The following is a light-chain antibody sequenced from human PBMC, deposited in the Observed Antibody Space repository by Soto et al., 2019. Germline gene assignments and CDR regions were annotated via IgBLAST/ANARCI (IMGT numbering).Light chain of an antibody. J-gene: IGLJ2*01. CDR3: QVWDSSTVV. V-gene: IGLV3-9*01. CDR2: RDN. CDR1: NIGSKH. Sequence: SYELTQPLSVSVALGQTARITCGGNNIGSKHVHWYQQKPGQAPVLVIYRDNNRPSGIPERFSGSNSGNTATLTSSRAQAGDEADYYCQVWDSSTVVFGGGTKLTVL.